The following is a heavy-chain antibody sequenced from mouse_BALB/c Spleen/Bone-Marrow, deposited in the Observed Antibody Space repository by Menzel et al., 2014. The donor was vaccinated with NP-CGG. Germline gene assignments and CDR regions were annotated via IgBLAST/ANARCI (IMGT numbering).Heavy chain of an antibody. Sequence: QVQLKQSGAELVRPGASVKLSCKTSGYIFTSYWIHWVKQRSGQGLEWIARIYPGTGSTYYNEKFKSKATLTVDKSSSTAYIQLSSLTSEDSAVYYCARWRFSYWYFDVWGAGTTVAVSS. CDR2: IYPGTGST. V-gene: IGHV1S132*01. CDR3: ARWRFSYWYFDV. J-gene: IGHJ1*01. CDR1: GYIFTSYW.